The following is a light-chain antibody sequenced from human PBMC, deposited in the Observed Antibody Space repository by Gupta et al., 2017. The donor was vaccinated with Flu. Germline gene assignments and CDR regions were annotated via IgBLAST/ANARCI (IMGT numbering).Light chain of an antibody. V-gene: IGKV3-20*01. Sequence: EIVLTQSPGSLSLSPGERATLSCRASQSVSSSSLAWYQQKPGQAPRLLIYGSSSRATGIPDRFSGSGSGTDFTLTISRLKPEDFALYYCQQYCDAPSTFGQGTKVEIK. J-gene: IGKJ1*01. CDR2: GSS. CDR3: QQYCDAPST. CDR1: QSVSSSS.